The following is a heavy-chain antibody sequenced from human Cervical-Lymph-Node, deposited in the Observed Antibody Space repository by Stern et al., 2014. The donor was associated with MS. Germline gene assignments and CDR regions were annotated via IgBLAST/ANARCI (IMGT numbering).Heavy chain of an antibody. V-gene: IGHV3-33*01. CDR2: LWYDGRNK. Sequence: QVQLVQSGGTVVQPGTSLRFSCEGSGFTFSNHGMNWVRRAPGKGLEWVASLWYDGRNKMYEDSVKGRFTISRDNSKNTLYLQMDTLRVEDTAVYYCARSSSSGWDYWGPGTLVTVSS. J-gene: IGHJ4*02. CDR3: ARSSSSGWDY. CDR1: GFTFSNHG. D-gene: IGHD6-25*01.